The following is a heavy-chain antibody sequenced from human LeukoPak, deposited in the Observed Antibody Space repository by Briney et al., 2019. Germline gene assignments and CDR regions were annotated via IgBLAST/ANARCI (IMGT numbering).Heavy chain of an antibody. D-gene: IGHD2-21*02. Sequence: PSETLSLTCAVYGGSFSGYYWSWIRQPPGKGLEWIGEINHSGSTNYNPSLKSRVTISVDTSKNQFSLNLSSVTAADTAVYYCASSCGGDCPSDPWGQGTLVTVSS. J-gene: IGHJ5*02. CDR2: INHSGST. CDR1: GGSFSGYY. V-gene: IGHV4-34*01. CDR3: ASSCGGDCPSDP.